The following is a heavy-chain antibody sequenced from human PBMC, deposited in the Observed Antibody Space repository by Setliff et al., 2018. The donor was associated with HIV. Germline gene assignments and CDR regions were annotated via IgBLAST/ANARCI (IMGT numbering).Heavy chain of an antibody. D-gene: IGHD1-26*01. CDR2: ISHSGNT. Sequence: SETLSLTCTVSGDSNNTHYWSWIRQPPGKGLEWIGCISHSGNTNFNPSLNSRVTISLDTSKNQFSLRLTSLTAADTAIYYCARSTVGAGASFPWGRGILVTVSS. CDR1: GDSNNTHY. CDR3: ARSTVGAGASFP. J-gene: IGHJ5*02. V-gene: IGHV4-59*11.